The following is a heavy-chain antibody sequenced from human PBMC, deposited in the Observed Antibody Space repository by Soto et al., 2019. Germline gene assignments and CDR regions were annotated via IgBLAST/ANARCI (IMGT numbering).Heavy chain of an antibody. J-gene: IGHJ6*02. CDR2: ISYDGSNK. D-gene: IGHD2-15*01. CDR1: GFTFSSYG. CDR3: AKDRGLGGYCSGGSCYQSYYGMDV. Sequence: GGSLRLSCAASGFTFSSYGMHWVRQAPGKGLEWVAVISYDGSNKYYADSVKGRFTISRDNSKNTLYLQMNSLRAEDTAVYYCAKDRGLGGYCSGGSCYQSYYGMDVWGQGTTVTVSS. V-gene: IGHV3-30*18.